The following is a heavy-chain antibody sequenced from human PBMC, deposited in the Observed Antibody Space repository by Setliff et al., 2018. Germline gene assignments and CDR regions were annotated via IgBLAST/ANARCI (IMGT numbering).Heavy chain of an antibody. CDR2: INSDGTST. CDR1: GFTFDDYG. D-gene: IGHD3-9*01. Sequence: PGGSLRLSCAASGFTFDDYGMSWVRQAPGKGLEWVSSINSDGTSTNYADSVKGRFTISRDNAKNTLYLQMNSLRAEDTAVYYCARAYYGTVNGYSSYYGLDVWGQGTTVTV. V-gene: IGHV3-74*01. CDR3: ARAYYGTVNGYSSYYGLDV. J-gene: IGHJ6*02.